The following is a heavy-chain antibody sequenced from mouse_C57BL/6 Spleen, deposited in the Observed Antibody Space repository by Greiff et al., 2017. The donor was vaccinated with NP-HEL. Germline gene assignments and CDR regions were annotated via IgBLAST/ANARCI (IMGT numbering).Heavy chain of an antibody. V-gene: IGHV5-4*03. CDR1: GFTFSSYA. CDR3: ARHRDYYGNFDY. D-gene: IGHD1-1*01. CDR2: ISDGGSYT. J-gene: IGHJ2*01. Sequence: EVMLVESGGGLVKPGGSLKLSCAASGFTFSSYAMSWVRQTPEKRLEWVATISDGGSYTYYPDNVKGRFTISRDNAKNNLYLQMSHLKSEDTAMYYCARHRDYYGNFDYWGQGTTLTVSS.